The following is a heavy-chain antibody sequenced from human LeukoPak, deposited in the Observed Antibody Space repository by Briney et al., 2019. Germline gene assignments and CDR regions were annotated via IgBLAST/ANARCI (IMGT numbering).Heavy chain of an antibody. CDR1: GGSISSYY. CDR3: AASSGSYLLPSFDY. D-gene: IGHD1-26*01. V-gene: IGHV4-59*01. CDR2: IYYSGST. Sequence: SETLSLTCTVSGGSISSYYWSWIRQPPGKGLEWIGYIYYSGSTNYNPSLKSRVTISVDTSKNQFSLKLSSVTAADTAVYYCAASSGSYLLPSFDYWGQGTLVTVSS. J-gene: IGHJ4*02.